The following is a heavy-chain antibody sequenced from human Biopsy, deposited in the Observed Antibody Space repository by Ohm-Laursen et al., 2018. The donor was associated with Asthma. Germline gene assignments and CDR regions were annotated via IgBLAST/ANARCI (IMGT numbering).Heavy chain of an antibody. CDR3: ARAAITGIRGWFDP. V-gene: IGHV4-34*01. CDR1: GGYLTGHY. Sequence: SQTLSLTCTVYGGYLTGHYWNWIRQPPGKGLEWIGEIDQSGYTNYNPFLKSRVTISADTSKNQFHLNLSSVTAADTAVYFCARAAITGIRGWFDPWGQGTQVTVSS. J-gene: IGHJ5*02. CDR2: IDQSGYT. D-gene: IGHD1-20*01.